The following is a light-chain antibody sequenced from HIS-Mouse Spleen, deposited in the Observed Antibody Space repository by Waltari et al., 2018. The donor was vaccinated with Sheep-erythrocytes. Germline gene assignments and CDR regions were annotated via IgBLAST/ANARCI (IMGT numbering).Light chain of an antibody. CDR2: EGS. J-gene: IGLJ3*02. V-gene: IGLV2-23*01. CDR1: SSDVGSYNL. Sequence: QSALTQPASVSGSPGQSIPISCTGTSSDVGSYNLVSWYQQHPGKAPKLMIYEGSKRPSGVSNRFSGSKSGNTASLTISWLQAEDEADYYCCSYAGSSTPWVFGGGTKLTVL. CDR3: CSYAGSSTPWV.